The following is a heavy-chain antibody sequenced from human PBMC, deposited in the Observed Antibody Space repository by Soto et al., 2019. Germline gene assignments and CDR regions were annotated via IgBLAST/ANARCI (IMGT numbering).Heavy chain of an antibody. D-gene: IGHD3-3*01. J-gene: IGHJ4*02. V-gene: IGHV4-39*01. CDR1: GGSIRSSSYY. Sequence: SQTLSLTCTVSGGSIRSSSYYWGWIRQPPGKGLEWIGSIYYSGSTYYNPSLKSRVTISVDTSKNQFSLKLSAVTAADTAVYYCARRSPFWSGYMHGYWGQGTLVTVSS. CDR3: ARRSPFWSGYMHGY. CDR2: IYYSGST.